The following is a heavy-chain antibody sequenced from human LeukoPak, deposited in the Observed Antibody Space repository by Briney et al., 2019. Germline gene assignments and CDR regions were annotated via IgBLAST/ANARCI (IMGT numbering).Heavy chain of an antibody. CDR3: TRDQRNSWFYY. V-gene: IGHV4-61*01. CDR2: IYYDGST. CDR1: GASVSSSSYY. J-gene: IGHJ4*02. D-gene: IGHD6-13*01. Sequence: SETLSLTCTVSGASVSSSSYYFSWIRQSPGKGLEWIGYIYYDGSTNYNPSLKSRVTISIDTSKNQFSLRLNSVTAADTAMYYCTRDQRNSWFYYWGLGTLVTVSS.